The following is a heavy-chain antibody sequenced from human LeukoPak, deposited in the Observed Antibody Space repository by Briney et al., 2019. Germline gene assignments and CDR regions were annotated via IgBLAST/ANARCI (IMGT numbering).Heavy chain of an antibody. CDR3: ARDPYGDYVFDY. J-gene: IGHJ4*02. V-gene: IGHV3-23*01. D-gene: IGHD4-17*01. Sequence: GGSLRLSCAASGFTFSSYAMSWVRQAPGKGLEWVSGISVSGVSTYYADSVKGRFTISRDNPKNTLYLQMNSLRAEDTALYYCARDPYGDYVFDYWGQGTLVTVSS. CDR2: ISVSGVST. CDR1: GFTFSSYA.